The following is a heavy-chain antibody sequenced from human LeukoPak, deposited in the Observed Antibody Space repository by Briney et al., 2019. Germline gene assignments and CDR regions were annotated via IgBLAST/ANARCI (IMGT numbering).Heavy chain of an antibody. V-gene: IGHV1-8*01. J-gene: IGHJ3*02. CDR1: GYTFTSYD. D-gene: IGHD1-26*01. CDR3: ARTREWELLVAAFDI. CDR2: MNPNSGNT. Sequence: ASVKVSCKASGYTFTSYDINWVRQATGQGLEWMGWMNPNSGNTGYAQKFQGRATMTRNTSISTAYMELSSLRSEDTAVYYCARTREWELLVAAFDIWGQGTVVTVSS.